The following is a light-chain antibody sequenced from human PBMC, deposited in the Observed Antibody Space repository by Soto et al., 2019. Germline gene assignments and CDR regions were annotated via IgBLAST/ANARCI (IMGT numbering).Light chain of an antibody. CDR3: HQYYSTPRT. V-gene: IGKV4-1*01. CDR1: QSILSSSNNKHY. Sequence: DIVMTQSPDSLAVSLGERATINCKSSQSILSSSNNKHYLAWYQQRPGQAPRLLLYWASTRQSGVPDRFSGSGSGTDFTLTITSLQAEDVAVYYCHQYYSTPRTFCLGTKVEIK. J-gene: IGKJ1*01. CDR2: WAS.